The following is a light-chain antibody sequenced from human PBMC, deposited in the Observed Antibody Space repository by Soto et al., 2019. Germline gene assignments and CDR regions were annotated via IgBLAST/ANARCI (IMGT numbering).Light chain of an antibody. V-gene: IGLV1-51*02. J-gene: IGLJ3*02. CDR3: GTWDSSLSAWV. Sequence: QSVLTQPPSVSAAPGQKVTISCSGSSSNIGNNYVSWFQQFPATAPKVLIYENSERPSGIPDRFSGSKSGTSATLGITGLQTGDEADYYCGTWDSSLSAWVFGGGTKLTVL. CDR2: ENS. CDR1: SSNIGNNY.